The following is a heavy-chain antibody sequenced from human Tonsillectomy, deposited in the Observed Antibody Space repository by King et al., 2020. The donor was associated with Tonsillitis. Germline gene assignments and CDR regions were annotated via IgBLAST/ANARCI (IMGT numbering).Heavy chain of an antibody. D-gene: IGHD6-19*01. J-gene: IGHJ2*01. CDR2: VYYSGIT. CDR1: GGSISSYY. Sequence: VQLQESGPGLVKPSETLSLTCTVSGGSISSYYWSWIRQPPGRGLEWIGYVYYSGITNYNSSLESRFTISADTSMNQFSLKLNSVTAADTAVYYFAGQVSHSGYTSGGLDWRFVLWGRGTLVTVSS. V-gene: IGHV4-59*08. CDR3: AGQVSHSGYTSGGLDWRFVL.